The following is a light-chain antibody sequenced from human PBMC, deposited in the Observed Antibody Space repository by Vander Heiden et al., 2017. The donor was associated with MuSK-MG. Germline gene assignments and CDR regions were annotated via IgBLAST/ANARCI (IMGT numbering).Light chain of an antibody. CDR3: SSSAGNFAWV. J-gene: IGLJ3*02. Sequence: QSALTQPPSASGSPGQSVTISCTGTSSDVGGYNYVSWYQQHPGKAPELMIFEVSKRPSGVPDRFSGSKSGNTASLTVSGLQAEDEADYYCSSSAGNFAWVFGGGTKL. CDR2: EVS. CDR1: SSDVGGYNY. V-gene: IGLV2-8*01.